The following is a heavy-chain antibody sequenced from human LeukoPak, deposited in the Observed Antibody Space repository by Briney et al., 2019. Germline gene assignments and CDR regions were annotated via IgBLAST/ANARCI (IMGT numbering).Heavy chain of an antibody. D-gene: IGHD1-26*01. CDR2: IRSDGSNK. Sequence: SGGSLRLSCAASGFTFSSYGMHWVRQAPGTGLEWVAFIRSDGSNKNYADSVRGRFTISRDNSKNTLYLQMNSLKNEDTAVYYCVTEVSGSFPTWGQGTLVTVSS. CDR3: VTEVSGSFPT. CDR1: GFTFSSYG. J-gene: IGHJ4*02. V-gene: IGHV3-30*02.